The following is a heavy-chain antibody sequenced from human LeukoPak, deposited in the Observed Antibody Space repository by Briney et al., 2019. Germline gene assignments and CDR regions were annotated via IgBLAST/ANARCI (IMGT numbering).Heavy chain of an antibody. CDR3: AKSGRGDYDNYYFYMDV. Sequence: PGGSLRLSCAVSGFTFSSYSMNWVRQAPGKGLEWVSSISSSSSYIYYADSVKGRFTISRDNAKNSLYLQMNSLRAEDTAVYYCAKSGRGDYDNYYFYMDVWGKGTTVTVSS. D-gene: IGHD4-17*01. CDR1: GFTFSSYS. J-gene: IGHJ6*03. V-gene: IGHV3-21*01. CDR2: ISSSSSYI.